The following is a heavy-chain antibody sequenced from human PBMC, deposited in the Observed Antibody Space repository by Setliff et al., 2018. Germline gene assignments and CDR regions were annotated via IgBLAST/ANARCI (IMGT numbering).Heavy chain of an antibody. CDR2: IDTSSTWI. D-gene: IGHD2-2*01. Sequence: PGGSLRLSCVASGFSFTTYTMNWIRQAPGQGLEWVSSIDTSSTWIYYADSVKGRFTISRDNAENSLYLQMNSLRAEDTAVYYCARSETCHSTHCSPYDYWGQGTPVTVSS. V-gene: IGHV3-21*01. J-gene: IGHJ4*02. CDR3: ARSETCHSTHCSPYDY. CDR1: GFSFTTYT.